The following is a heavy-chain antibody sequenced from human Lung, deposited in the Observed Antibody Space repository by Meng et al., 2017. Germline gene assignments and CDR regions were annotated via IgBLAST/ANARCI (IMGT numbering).Heavy chain of an antibody. CDR2: INHSGST. Sequence: QGQSQQWGAGLLKPSETLSLPCVVFGGSFSDYYWGWIRQPPGKGLEWIGEINHSGSTNYNPSLESRATISVDTSQNNLSLKLSSVTAADSAVYYCARGPTTMAHDFDYWGQGTLVTVSS. J-gene: IGHJ4*02. CDR1: GGSFSDYY. V-gene: IGHV4-34*01. CDR3: ARGPTTMAHDFDY. D-gene: IGHD4-11*01.